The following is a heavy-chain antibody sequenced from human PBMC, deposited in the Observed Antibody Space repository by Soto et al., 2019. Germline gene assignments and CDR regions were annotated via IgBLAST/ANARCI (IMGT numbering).Heavy chain of an antibody. CDR1: GFTFSVYG. J-gene: IGHJ6*02. D-gene: IGHD6-19*01. CDR2: VSYDGSIK. CDR3: AKDGSHLAVAGTSPTSYFYGLAV. V-gene: IGHV3-30*18. Sequence: QVQLVESGGGVVQPGRSLRLSCAASGFTFSVYGMHWVRQAPGKGLEWVALVSYDGSIKYYADSVKDRFTISRDNSKNTRYLQMNSLRVEDTAVDYCAKDGSHLAVAGTSPTSYFYGLAVWGQGTTVTVSS.